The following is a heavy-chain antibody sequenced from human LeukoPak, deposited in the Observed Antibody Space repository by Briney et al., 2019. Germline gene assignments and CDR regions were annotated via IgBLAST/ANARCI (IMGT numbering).Heavy chain of an antibody. D-gene: IGHD5-12*01. V-gene: IGHV3-7*03. CDR2: IRHDGSEK. J-gene: IGHJ4*02. Sequence: GGSLRLSCAASTFTFSNYWMNWVRQAPGKGLEWVATIRHDGSEKHYVDSVDGRFTISRDNAMNSLYLQMNSLRADDTAVYYCARDRGLSGYDLCDYWGQGTLVTVSS. CDR1: TFTFSNYW. CDR3: ARDRGLSGYDLCDY.